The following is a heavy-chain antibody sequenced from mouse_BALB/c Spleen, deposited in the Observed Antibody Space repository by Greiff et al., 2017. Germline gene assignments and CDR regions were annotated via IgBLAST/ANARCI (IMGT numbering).Heavy chain of an antibody. CDR3: ARENYGSSPYYFDY. D-gene: IGHD1-1*01. J-gene: IGHJ2*01. V-gene: IGHV1-26*01. Sequence: EVQLQQSGPELVKPGASVKISCKASGYSFTGYYMHWVKQSHVKSLEWIGRINPYNGATSYNQNFRDKASLTVDKSSSTAYMELHSLTSEDSAVYYCARENYGSSPYYFDYWGQGTTLTVSS. CDR2: INPYNGAT. CDR1: GYSFTGYY.